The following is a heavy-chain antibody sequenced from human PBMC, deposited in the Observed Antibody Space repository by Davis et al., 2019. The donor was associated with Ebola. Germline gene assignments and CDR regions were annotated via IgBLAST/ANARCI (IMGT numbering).Heavy chain of an antibody. D-gene: IGHD3-10*01. CDR1: GFTFSDHY. V-gene: IGHV3-72*01. Sequence: GESLKISCAASGFTFSDHYMDWVRQAPGKGLEWVGRTRNKANSYTTEYAASVKGRFTISRDDSKNSLYLQMNSLKTEDTAVYYCATGGSGTQIIGSWGQGTLVTVSS. CDR2: TRNKANSYTT. J-gene: IGHJ5*02. CDR3: ATGGSGTQIIGS.